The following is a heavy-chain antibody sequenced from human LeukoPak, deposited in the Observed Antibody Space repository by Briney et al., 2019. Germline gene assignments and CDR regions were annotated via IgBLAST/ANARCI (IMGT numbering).Heavy chain of an antibody. V-gene: IGHV3-72*01. CDR2: IRSKANRYST. CDR1: GFTSSDHY. J-gene: IGHJ4*02. D-gene: IGHD6-13*01. Sequence: GGSLRLSCAASGFTSSDHYMDWVRQAPGKGLEWVGRIRSKANRYSTEYAAPVKGRFTILRDDSKSSVYLQMSSLKTEDSAVYYCARGGPYSTSNYWGQGTLVTVSS. CDR3: ARGGPYSTSNY.